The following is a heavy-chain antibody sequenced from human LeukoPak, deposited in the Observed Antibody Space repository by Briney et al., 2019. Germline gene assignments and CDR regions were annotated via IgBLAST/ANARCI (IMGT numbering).Heavy chain of an antibody. CDR2: MNPNSGNT. V-gene: IGHV1-8*01. J-gene: IGHJ4*02. D-gene: IGHD6-13*01. CDR1: GYTFTSYD. Sequence: ASVKVSCKASGYTFTSYDINWVRQATGQGLEWMGWMNPNSGNTGYAQKFQGRVTMTRNTSISTAYMELSSLRAEDTAVYYCARDFSSSWYPEGPCDYWGQGTLVTVSS. CDR3: ARDFSSSWYPEGPCDY.